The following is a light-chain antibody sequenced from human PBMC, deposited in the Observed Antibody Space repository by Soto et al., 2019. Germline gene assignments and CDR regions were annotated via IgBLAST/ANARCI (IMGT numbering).Light chain of an antibody. CDR3: QQYNNWPPWT. CDR2: GAS. J-gene: IGKJ1*01. Sequence: EIVMTQSPATLSASPGERVTLSCRASQSISSNLAWYQQKPGQTPRLLIYGASTRATGFPARFSGSGSGTEFTLTISSLQSEDFAVYYCQQYNNWPPWTFGQVTTVEIK. CDR1: QSISSN. V-gene: IGKV3-15*01.